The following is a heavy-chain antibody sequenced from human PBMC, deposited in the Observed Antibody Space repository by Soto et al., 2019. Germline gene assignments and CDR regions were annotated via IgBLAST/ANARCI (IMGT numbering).Heavy chain of an antibody. V-gene: IGHV3-23*01. Sequence: PGGSLRLSCAASGFTFSSYAMSWVRQAPGKGLEWVSAISGSGGSTYYADSVKGRFTISRDNSKNTLYLQMNSLRAEDTAVYYCAKSILLRLMPNDAFDIWGQGTMVTVSS. CDR2: ISGSGGST. J-gene: IGHJ3*02. CDR1: GFTFSSYA. D-gene: IGHD3-22*01. CDR3: AKSILLRLMPNDAFDI.